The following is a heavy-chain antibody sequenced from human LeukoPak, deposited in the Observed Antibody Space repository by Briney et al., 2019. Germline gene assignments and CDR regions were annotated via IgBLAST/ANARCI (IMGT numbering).Heavy chain of an antibody. V-gene: IGHV3-48*03. D-gene: IGHD5-12*01. CDR1: GFTFSSYE. CDR2: ISSSGSTI. Sequence: GGSQRLSCAASGFTFSSYEMNWARQAPGKGLECVSYISSSGSTIYYADSVKGRFTISRDNAKNSLYLQMNSLRAEDTAVYYCARVYQGGGYNYFGYYGMDVWGQGTTVTVSS. J-gene: IGHJ6*02. CDR3: ARVYQGGGYNYFGYYGMDV.